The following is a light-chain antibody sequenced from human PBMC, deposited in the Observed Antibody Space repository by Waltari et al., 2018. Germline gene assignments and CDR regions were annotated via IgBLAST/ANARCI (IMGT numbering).Light chain of an antibody. CDR3: QQLNSYPRS. V-gene: IGKV1-9*01. J-gene: IGKJ2*03. Sequence: DIQLTQSPSFLSASVGDSVTITCRASQGISAYLAWYQQKPGKAPNLLIYTASTLQSGVPSRFSGSGAGTEFTLTISSLQPEDFATYYCQQLNSYPRSFGQGTKLEIK. CDR2: TAS. CDR1: QGISAY.